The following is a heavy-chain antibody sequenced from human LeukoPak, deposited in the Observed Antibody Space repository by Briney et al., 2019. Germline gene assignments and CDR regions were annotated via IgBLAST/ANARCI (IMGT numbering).Heavy chain of an antibody. Sequence: GGSLRLSCAASGFIFSSYWMHWVRQAPGKGLVWVSRINSDGSSTSYADSVKGRFTISRDNSKNTLYLQMNSLRAEDTAVYYCALPIVVVVAALNWGQGTLVTVSS. CDR3: ALPIVVVVAALN. CDR2: INSDGSST. CDR1: GFIFSSYW. V-gene: IGHV3-74*01. J-gene: IGHJ4*02. D-gene: IGHD2-15*01.